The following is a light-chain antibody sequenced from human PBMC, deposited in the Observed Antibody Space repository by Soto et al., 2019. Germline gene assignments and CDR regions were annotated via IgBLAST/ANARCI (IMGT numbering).Light chain of an antibody. CDR2: EAS. V-gene: IGKV1-5*01. CDR3: QQYNSYPSIT. Sequence: DIHRTHSPSTLSASVGYRVTITFRSSQSISGWLAWYQQKPGTAPKLLIYEASNLESGVPSRFSGSGSGTEFTLTISSLQPGDFATYYCQQYNSYPSITFGQGTRLEIK. J-gene: IGKJ5*01. CDR1: QSISGW.